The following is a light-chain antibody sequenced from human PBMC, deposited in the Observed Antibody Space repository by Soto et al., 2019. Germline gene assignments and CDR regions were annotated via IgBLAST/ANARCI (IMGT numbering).Light chain of an antibody. CDR1: QSISSY. CDR2: DAS. J-gene: IGKJ2*01. Sequence: EIVLTQSPATLSLSPGERATLSCRASQSISSYLAWYQHKPGQAPRLLIYDASNRATGIPARFSGSGSGTDFPLTISSLEPEDFAVYYCQQRSNWPLMYTFGQGTKLEIK. CDR3: QQRSNWPLMYT. V-gene: IGKV3-11*01.